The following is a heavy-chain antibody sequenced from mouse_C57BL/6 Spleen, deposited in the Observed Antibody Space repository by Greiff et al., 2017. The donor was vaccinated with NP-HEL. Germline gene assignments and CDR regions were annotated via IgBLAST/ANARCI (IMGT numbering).Heavy chain of an antibody. Sequence: QVQLQQSGPELVKPGASVKISCKASGYAFSSSWMNWVKQRPGKGLEWIGRIYPGDGDTNYNGKFKGKATLTADKSSSTAYKQLSSLTSEDSAVYFCARWGTTVVAPWGHGTSVTVSS. CDR2: IYPGDGDT. J-gene: IGHJ4*01. V-gene: IGHV1-82*01. CDR3: ARWGTTVVAP. CDR1: GYAFSSSW. D-gene: IGHD1-1*01.